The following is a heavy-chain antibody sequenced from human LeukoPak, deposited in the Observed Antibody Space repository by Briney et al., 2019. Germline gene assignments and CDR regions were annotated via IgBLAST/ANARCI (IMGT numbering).Heavy chain of an antibody. CDR1: GYTFSSYG. CDR3: ARAPAAGATRVDY. V-gene: IGHV1-18*01. D-gene: IGHD6-13*01. J-gene: IGHJ4*02. CDR2: ISVYSGDT. Sequence: GASVKVSCKASGYTFSSYGISWVRQAPGQGLEWMGWISVYSGDTKYAQKVQGRVTMTTDTPTSTAYMELRSLTSGDTAVYFCARAPAAGATRVDYWGQGTLVTVSS.